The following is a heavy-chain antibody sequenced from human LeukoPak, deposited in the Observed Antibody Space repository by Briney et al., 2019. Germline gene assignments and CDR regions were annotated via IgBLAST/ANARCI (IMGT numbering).Heavy chain of an antibody. CDR1: GFTFSTNY. Sequence: GGSLRLSCAASGFTFSTNYMSWVRQAPGKGLEWVSVIYSGGSPYRADSVKGRFTISRDNSKNTLYLQMNSLRAEDTAVYYCARDLNYYDSSGYGHWGQGTLVTVSS. J-gene: IGHJ4*02. CDR3: ARDLNYYDSSGYGH. D-gene: IGHD3-22*01. V-gene: IGHV3-53*01. CDR2: IYSGGSP.